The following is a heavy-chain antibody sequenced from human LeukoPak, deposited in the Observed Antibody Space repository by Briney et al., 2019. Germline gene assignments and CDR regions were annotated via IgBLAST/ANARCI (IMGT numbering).Heavy chain of an antibody. V-gene: IGHV1-18*04. D-gene: IGHD4-23*01. CDR2: ISTYIGNT. Sequence: ASVKVSCKASGYTFNSYGITWVRQAHGQGLEWMGWISTYIGNTNYAQKLQGRVTMTTDTSTSTAYMELRSLRSDDTAVYYCARQGYGGNPQGAADYWGQGTLVTVSS. J-gene: IGHJ4*02. CDR1: GYTFNSYG. CDR3: ARQGYGGNPQGAADY.